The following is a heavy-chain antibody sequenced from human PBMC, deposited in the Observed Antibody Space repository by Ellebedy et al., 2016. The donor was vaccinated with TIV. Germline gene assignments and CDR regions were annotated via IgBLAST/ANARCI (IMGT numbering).Heavy chain of an antibody. J-gene: IGHJ4*02. CDR1: GYTFSDYY. D-gene: IGHD2-2*01. CDR2: ISTYNGNT. Sequence: AASVKVSCKASGYTFSDYYIEWVRQAPGQGLEWMGWISTYNGNTNSVQKFQGRVTMTTDTSTSTAYMELRSLTSDDTAMYYCARVQPHYFDYWGQGTQVTVSS. CDR3: ARVQPHYFDY. V-gene: IGHV1-18*04.